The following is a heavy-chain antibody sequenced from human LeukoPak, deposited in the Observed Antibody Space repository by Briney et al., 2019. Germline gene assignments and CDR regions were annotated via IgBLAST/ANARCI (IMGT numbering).Heavy chain of an antibody. CDR3: ARVAAAVPDQ. D-gene: IGHD6-13*01. CDR1: GFTFTTYW. J-gene: IGHJ5*02. CDR2: IKQDGSEK. Sequence: GGSLRLSCAASGFTFTTYWMSWVRQAPGKGLEWVANIKQDGSEKYYMDSVKGRFTISRDNAKNSLYLQMSSLRAEDTAVYYCARVAAAVPDQWGQGTLVTVSA. V-gene: IGHV3-7*04.